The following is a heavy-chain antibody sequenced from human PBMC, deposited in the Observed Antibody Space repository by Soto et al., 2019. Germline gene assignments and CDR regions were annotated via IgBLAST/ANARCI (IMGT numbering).Heavy chain of an antibody. V-gene: IGHV4-59*01. CDR1: GGSISSYY. Sequence: QVQLQESGPGLVKPSETLSLTCTVSGGSISSYYWSWIRQPPGKGLEWIGYIYYSGSTNYNPSLTSRVTISVDTSKNQFSLKLSSVTAADTAVYYCARFNIVATVADYWGQGTLVTVSS. CDR2: IYYSGST. D-gene: IGHD5-12*01. J-gene: IGHJ4*02. CDR3: ARFNIVATVADY.